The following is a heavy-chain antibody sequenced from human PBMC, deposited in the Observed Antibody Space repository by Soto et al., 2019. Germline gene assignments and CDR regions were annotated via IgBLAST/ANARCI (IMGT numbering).Heavy chain of an antibody. D-gene: IGHD3-16*02. J-gene: IGHJ4*02. Sequence: EVQLVESGGGLVEPGGSLRLSCTASGFTFSDYSMDWVRQTPGKGLEWLSYISESSDTIYYADSVKGRFTISRANAKNSLFLQMRSLRGEDTAVYYCARDKMGELSIADYWGQGTPVTVSS. V-gene: IGHV3-48*01. CDR3: ARDKMGELSIADY. CDR2: ISESSDTI. CDR1: GFTFSDYS.